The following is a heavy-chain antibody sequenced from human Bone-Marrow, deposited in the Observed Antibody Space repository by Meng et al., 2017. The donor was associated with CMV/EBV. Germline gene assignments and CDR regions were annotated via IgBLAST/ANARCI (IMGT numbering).Heavy chain of an antibody. CDR3: ARGMVTTITTERWFDP. D-gene: IGHD4-11*01. Sequence: LSLTCAASGFNFDEYGMGWVRQAPGKGLEWVSYIYRNGGRTGYADSVKGRVNISRDNAKNSVYLQMNSLRAEDTAFYYCARGMVTTITTERWFDPWGQGTLVTVSS. V-gene: IGHV3-20*04. CDR2: IYRNGGRT. J-gene: IGHJ5*02. CDR1: GFNFDEYG.